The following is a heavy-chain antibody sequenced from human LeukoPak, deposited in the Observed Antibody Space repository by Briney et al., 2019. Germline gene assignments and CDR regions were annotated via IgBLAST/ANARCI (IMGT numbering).Heavy chain of an antibody. Sequence: PGGSLRLSCAASGFAFSTYVMNWVRQAPGKGLEWVSYITSNSNTIYYADSVKGRFTVSRDNAKNSLYLQMDSLRAEDTAVYYCASLIPYYYDSTTSSPGDYWGQGTLVTVAS. CDR1: GFAFSTYV. V-gene: IGHV3-48*01. CDR3: ASLIPYYYDSTTSSPGDY. CDR2: ITSNSNTI. J-gene: IGHJ4*02. D-gene: IGHD3-22*01.